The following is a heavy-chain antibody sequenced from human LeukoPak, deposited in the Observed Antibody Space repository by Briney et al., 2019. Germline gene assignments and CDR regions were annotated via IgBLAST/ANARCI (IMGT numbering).Heavy chain of an antibody. CDR2: IYYSGST. CDR3: ARERRDYVYYYYGMDV. J-gene: IGHJ6*02. D-gene: IGHD4-17*01. V-gene: IGHV4-31*03. CDR1: GGSISSGGYY. Sequence: SETLSLTCTVSGGSISSGGYYWSWLRQHPGKGLEWIGYIYYSGSTYYNPSLKSRVTISVDTSKNQCSLKLSSVTAADTAVYYCARERRDYVYYYYGMDVWGQGTTVTVSS.